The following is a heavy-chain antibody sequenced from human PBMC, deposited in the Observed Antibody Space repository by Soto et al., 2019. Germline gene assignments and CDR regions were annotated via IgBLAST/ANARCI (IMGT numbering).Heavy chain of an antibody. J-gene: IGHJ5*02. CDR1: GGSVSSGSYY. CDR3: AREVMYDFWSGPALGWLDT. D-gene: IGHD3-3*01. Sequence: PSETLSLTCSVSGGSVSSGSYYWSWIRQPPGKGLEWIGFIYYTGNTNYNPSLKSRVIMSIDTSMNQFSLILSSVTAADTALYYCAREVMYDFWSGPALGWLDTWGQGTLVTVSS. CDR2: IYYTGNT. V-gene: IGHV4-61*01.